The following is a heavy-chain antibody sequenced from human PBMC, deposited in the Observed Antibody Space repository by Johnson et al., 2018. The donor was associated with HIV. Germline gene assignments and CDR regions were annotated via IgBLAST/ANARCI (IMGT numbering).Heavy chain of an antibody. CDR3: ASQIYDREGGGYSVVFDI. CDR1: GFTVSTYY. J-gene: IGHJ3*02. D-gene: IGHD2-21*01. Sequence: VQLVESGGGLIQPGGSLRLSCAASGFTVSTYYMTWVRQASGKGLALVSLLYSSGKTYYADSVKGRFTISRDYSKNRLYLQMNSLRAEDKAVYYCASQIYDREGGGYSVVFDIGGQGTVVTVSS. CDR2: LYSSGKT. V-gene: IGHV3-53*01.